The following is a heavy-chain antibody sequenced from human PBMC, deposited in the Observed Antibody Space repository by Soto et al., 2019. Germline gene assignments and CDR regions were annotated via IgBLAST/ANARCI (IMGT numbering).Heavy chain of an antibody. J-gene: IGHJ6*02. CDR1: GYTFTSYY. V-gene: IGHV1-46*03. Sequence: QVQLVQSGAEVKKPGASVKVSCKASGYTFTSYYMHWVRQAPGQGLEWMGIINPSGGSTSYAQKFQGRVSMTRDTSTSTDYMELSSLRSEDTAVYYCARGDIVVVPAAMRRYYYYGMDVWGQGTTVTVSS. CDR2: INPSGGST. CDR3: ARGDIVVVPAAMRRYYYYGMDV. D-gene: IGHD2-2*01.